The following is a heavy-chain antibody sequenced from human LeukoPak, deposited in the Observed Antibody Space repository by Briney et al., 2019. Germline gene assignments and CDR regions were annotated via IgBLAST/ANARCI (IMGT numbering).Heavy chain of an antibody. CDR2: IDHSGST. D-gene: IGHD6-6*01. CDR1: GGSFSGYY. Sequence: SETLSLTCAVYGGSFSGYYWSWLRQPPGKGLEWIGEIDHSGSTNYNPSLKSRVTISVDTSKNQLALKLSSVTAADAAVYYCASTTGYSSSNRFDPWGQGTLVTVSS. V-gene: IGHV4-34*01. J-gene: IGHJ5*02. CDR3: ASTTGYSSSNRFDP.